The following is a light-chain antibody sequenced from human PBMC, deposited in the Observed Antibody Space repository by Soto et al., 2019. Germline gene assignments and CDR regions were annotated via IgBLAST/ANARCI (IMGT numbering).Light chain of an antibody. Sequence: EIVLTQPPGTLSLSPGERATLSCRASQSVSSSYLAWYQQKPGQAPRLLIYGASSRATGIPDRFSGSGSGTDFTLTISRLEPEDFAVYYCQQYSSSPRTFGQGTKVEIK. V-gene: IGKV3-20*01. CDR2: GAS. CDR3: QQYSSSPRT. CDR1: QSVSSSY. J-gene: IGKJ1*01.